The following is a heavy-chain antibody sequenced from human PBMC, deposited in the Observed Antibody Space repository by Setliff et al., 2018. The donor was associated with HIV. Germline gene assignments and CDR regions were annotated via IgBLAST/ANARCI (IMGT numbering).Heavy chain of an antibody. CDR1: GGSISSSSYY. V-gene: IGHV4-39*01. D-gene: IGHD5-12*01. CDR3: ARHNRGPLWWYFDL. J-gene: IGHJ2*01. CDR2: IYYSGDT. Sequence: SETLSLTCTVSGGSISSSSYYWGWIRQPPGKGLEWIGSIYYSGDTYYNPSLKSRVTISVDTSKKQFSLRLSSVTATDTALYYCARHNRGPLWWYFDLWGRGTLVTVSS.